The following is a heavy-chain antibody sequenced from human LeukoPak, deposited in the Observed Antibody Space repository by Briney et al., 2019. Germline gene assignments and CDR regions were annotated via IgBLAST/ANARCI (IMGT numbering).Heavy chain of an antibody. CDR3: AKGSVYYYDTAGGAFDF. D-gene: IGHD3-22*01. CDR1: GFTFNSYA. V-gene: IGHV3-23*01. J-gene: IGHJ3*01. Sequence: PGGSLRPSCAASGFTFNSYAMSWVRQAPGKGLEWVSGISGSGGTTYYADSVRGRFTISRDKSKNTLYLQMDSLRAEDTAVYYCAKGSVYYYDTAGGAFDFWGRGTMVTVSS. CDR2: ISGSGGTT.